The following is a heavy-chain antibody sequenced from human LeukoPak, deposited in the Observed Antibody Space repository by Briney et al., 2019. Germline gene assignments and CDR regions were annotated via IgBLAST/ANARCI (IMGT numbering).Heavy chain of an antibody. CDR1: GYTFTSYG. Sequence: GASVKVSCKASGYTFTSYGISWVRQAPGQGLEWMGWISAYNGNTNYAQKLQGRVTMTTDTSTSTAYMELRSLRSDDTAVYYCARDVSSVVVPAAIMPGVYYYYYMDVWGKGTTVTVSS. V-gene: IGHV1-18*01. CDR3: ARDVSSVVVPAAIMPGVYYYYYMDV. D-gene: IGHD2-2*01. J-gene: IGHJ6*03. CDR2: ISAYNGNT.